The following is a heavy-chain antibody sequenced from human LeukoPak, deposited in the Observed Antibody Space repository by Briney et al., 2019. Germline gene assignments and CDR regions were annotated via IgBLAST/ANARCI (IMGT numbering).Heavy chain of an antibody. CDR3: AREDYCSSTSCPLYYYYYGMDV. CDR1: GFTFSSYG. J-gene: IGHJ6*02. V-gene: IGHV3-30*03. Sequence: HPGGSLRLSCAASGFTFSSYGMHWVRQAPGKGLEWVAVISYDGSNKYYADSVKGRFTISRDNSKNTLYLQMNSLRAEDMAVYYCAREDYCSSTSCPLYYYYYGMDVWGQGTTVTVSS. D-gene: IGHD2-2*01. CDR2: ISYDGSNK.